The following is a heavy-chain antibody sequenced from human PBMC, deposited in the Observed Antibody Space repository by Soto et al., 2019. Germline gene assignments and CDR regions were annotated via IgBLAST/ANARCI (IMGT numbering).Heavy chain of an antibody. CDR3: ARALGLRFLEWSLPRGFDP. D-gene: IGHD3-3*01. V-gene: IGHV4-39*01. CDR2: IYYSGST. Sequence: QLQLQESGPGLVKPSETLSLTCTVSGGSISSSSYYWGWIRQPPGKGLEWIGSIYYSGSTYYNPSLKSRVTISVDTSKNQFSLKLSSVTAADTAVYYCARALGLRFLEWSLPRGFDPWGQGTLVTVSS. J-gene: IGHJ5*02. CDR1: GGSISSSSYY.